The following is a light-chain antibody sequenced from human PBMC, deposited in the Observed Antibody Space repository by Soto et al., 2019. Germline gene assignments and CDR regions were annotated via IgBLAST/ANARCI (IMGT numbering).Light chain of an antibody. Sequence: QMTQSPSSLSASVGDTVTITCRASQGISNYLAWYQQKPGQVPNLLIYAASTLQSGVPSRFSGSGSGTDFTLTISSLRPEDVATYYCQKYNNAPRTFGQGTKVEI. J-gene: IGKJ1*01. CDR3: QKYNNAPRT. CDR1: QGISNY. CDR2: AAS. V-gene: IGKV1-27*01.